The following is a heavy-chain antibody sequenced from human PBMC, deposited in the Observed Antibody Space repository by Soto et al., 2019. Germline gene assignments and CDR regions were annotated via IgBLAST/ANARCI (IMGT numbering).Heavy chain of an antibody. D-gene: IGHD3-3*01. CDR3: ARVGVPFYDFWSRFDP. Sequence: QVQLVQSGAEVKKPGSSVKVSCKASGGTFSSYAISWVRQAPGQGREWMGGIIPIFDTANYAQKFQGRVTTTADESTSTAYLELSSLRHEDTAVYYCARVGVPFYDFWSRFDPWGQGTLVTVSS. J-gene: IGHJ5*02. CDR2: IIPIFDTA. CDR1: GGTFSSYA. V-gene: IGHV1-69*01.